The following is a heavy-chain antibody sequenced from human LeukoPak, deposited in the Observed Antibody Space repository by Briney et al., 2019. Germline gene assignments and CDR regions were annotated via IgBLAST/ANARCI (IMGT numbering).Heavy chain of an antibody. Sequence: GGSLRLSCAASGFTFSSYAMSWVRQAPGKGLEWVSVTSGSGGTTYYADSVKGRFTISRDNAKNTLYLQMNSLRAEDTAVYYCARDRPHSGRYSYDYWGQGILVTVSS. CDR2: TSGSGGTT. V-gene: IGHV3-23*01. J-gene: IGHJ4*02. CDR1: GFTFSSYA. CDR3: ARDRPHSGRYSYDY. D-gene: IGHD1-26*01.